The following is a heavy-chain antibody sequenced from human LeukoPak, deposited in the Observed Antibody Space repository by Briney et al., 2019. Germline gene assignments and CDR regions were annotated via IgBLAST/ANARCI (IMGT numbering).Heavy chain of an antibody. CDR2: ISSSSSYI. J-gene: IGHJ5*02. V-gene: IGHV3-21*01. Sequence: KTGGSLRLSCAASGFTFRNYSMNWVRQAPGQGLEWVSSISSSSSYIYYADSVKGRFTISRDNAKNSLYLQMNSLRAEDTAVYYCARDAIGETYYDFWSGYYRWFDPWGQGTLVTVSS. CDR1: GFTFRNYS. D-gene: IGHD3-3*01. CDR3: ARDAIGETYYDFWSGYYRWFDP.